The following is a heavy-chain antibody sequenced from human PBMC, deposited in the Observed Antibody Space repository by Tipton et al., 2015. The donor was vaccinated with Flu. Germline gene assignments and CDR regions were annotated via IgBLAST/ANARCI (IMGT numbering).Heavy chain of an antibody. Sequence: TLSLTCTVSGGSISSYYWSWIRQPPGKGLEWIGYIYYSGSTNYNPSLKSRVTISVDTSKNQFSLKLSSVTAADTAVYYCARDSGDSSGYYSEVWFDPWGQGTLVTVSS. CDR3: ARDSGDSSGYYSEVWFDP. CDR2: IYYSGST. CDR1: GGSISSYY. J-gene: IGHJ5*02. V-gene: IGHV4-59*01. D-gene: IGHD3-22*01.